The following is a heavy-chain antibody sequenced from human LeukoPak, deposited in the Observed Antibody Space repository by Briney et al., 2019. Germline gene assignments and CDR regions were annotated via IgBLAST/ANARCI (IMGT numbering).Heavy chain of an antibody. CDR2: INHSGST. CDR3: ARVSFDFWSGYYKFDY. V-gene: IGHV4-34*01. J-gene: IGHJ4*02. Sequence: SETLSLTCAVYGGSFSGYYWSWIRQPPGKGLEWIGEINHSGSTNYNPSLKSRVTISVDTSKNQFSLKLSSVTAADTAVYYCARVSFDFWSGYYKFDYWGQGTLVTVSS. CDR1: GGSFSGYY. D-gene: IGHD3-3*01.